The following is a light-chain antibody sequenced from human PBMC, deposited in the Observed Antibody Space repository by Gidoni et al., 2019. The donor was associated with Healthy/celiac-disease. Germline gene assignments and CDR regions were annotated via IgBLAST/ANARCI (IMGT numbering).Light chain of an antibody. V-gene: IGKV1-33*01. CDR3: QQYDNLPVT. CDR2: DAS. CDR1: QDISNY. Sequence: DIQMTQSPSSLSASVRDRATITCQASQDISNYLNWYQQKPGKAPKLLIYDASNLETGVPSRFSGSGSGTDFTFTISSLQPEDIATYYCQQYDNLPVTFGQGTKLEIK. J-gene: IGKJ2*01.